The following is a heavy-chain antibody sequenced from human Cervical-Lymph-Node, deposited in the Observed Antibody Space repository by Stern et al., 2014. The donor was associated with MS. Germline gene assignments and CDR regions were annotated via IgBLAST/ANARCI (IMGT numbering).Heavy chain of an antibody. D-gene: IGHD2-15*01. CDR3: AHSRVKYCRGGTCYSSLFDY. CDR2: IYLDDDK. Sequence: VTLRESRPTLVKPTQTVTLTCTLSGFSVATAGVGVGWIRQPPGKALEWLALIYLDDDKLYSPSLKNRLTIIKDTSKNQVVLTMTNVDPVDTATYYCAHSRVKYCRGGTCYSSLFDYWGQGTLVTVSS. J-gene: IGHJ4*02. CDR1: GFSVATAGVG. V-gene: IGHV2-5*02.